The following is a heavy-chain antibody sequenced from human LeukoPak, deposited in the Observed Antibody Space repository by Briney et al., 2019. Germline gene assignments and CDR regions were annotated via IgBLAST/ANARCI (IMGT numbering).Heavy chain of an antibody. CDR2: ISGSGGST. V-gene: IGHV3-23*01. CDR3: ATDLRGYYDSSGPDFDY. Sequence: GGSLRLSCAASGFTFSSYAMSWVRQAPGKGLEWVSAISGSGGSTYYADSVKGRFTISRDNSKNTLYLQMNSLRAEDTAVYYCATDLRGYYDSSGPDFDYWGQGTLVTVSS. D-gene: IGHD3-22*01. CDR1: GFTFSSYA. J-gene: IGHJ4*02.